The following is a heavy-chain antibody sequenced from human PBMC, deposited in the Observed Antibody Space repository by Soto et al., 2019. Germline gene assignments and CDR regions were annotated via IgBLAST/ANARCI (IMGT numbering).Heavy chain of an antibody. CDR3: AREDDGGDSLDV. CDR2: IHHSGST. V-gene: IGHV4-30-4*08. Sequence: QVQLQQSGPGLVKPSQTLSLTCTVSGDSISSDYYHWTWIRQSPGKGLEWIEYIHHSGSTPYNPSLKSRVTISVDTSKNQFSLHLTSVTAADTAVYFCAREDDGGDSLDVWGQGTTVTVSS. D-gene: IGHD2-21*02. J-gene: IGHJ6*02. CDR1: GDSISSDYYH.